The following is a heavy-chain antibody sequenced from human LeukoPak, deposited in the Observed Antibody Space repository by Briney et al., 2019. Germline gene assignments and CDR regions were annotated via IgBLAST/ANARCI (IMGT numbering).Heavy chain of an antibody. D-gene: IGHD3-9*01. J-gene: IGHJ3*02. CDR1: GGSFSGYY. V-gene: IGHV4-34*01. Sequence: PSETLSLTCAVYGGSFSGYYWSWIRQPPGKGLEWIGEINHSGSTNYNPSLKSRVTISVDTSKNQFSLKLSSVTAADTAVYYCARLRRVLRYFDYQRVAFDIWGQGTMVTVSS. CDR2: INHSGST. CDR3: ARLRRVLRYFDYQRVAFDI.